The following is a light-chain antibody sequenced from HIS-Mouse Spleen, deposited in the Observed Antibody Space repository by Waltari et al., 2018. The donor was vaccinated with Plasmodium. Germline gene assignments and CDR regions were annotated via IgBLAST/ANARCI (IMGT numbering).Light chain of an antibody. CDR3: YSTDSSGNHRV. CDR1: ALPKKY. J-gene: IGLJ3*02. CDR2: EDR. V-gene: IGLV3-10*01. Sequence: SYELTQPPSVSVSTGKTATNTCSGDALPKKYAYWYQENSGQAPVLVIYEDRKRPSGIPESFSGSSSGTMATLTISGAQVEDEADYYCYSTDSSGNHRVFGGGTKLTVL.